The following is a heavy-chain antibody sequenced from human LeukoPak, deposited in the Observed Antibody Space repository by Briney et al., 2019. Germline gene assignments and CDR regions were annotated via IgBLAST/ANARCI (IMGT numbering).Heavy chain of an antibody. CDR1: GFTYSNYA. D-gene: IGHD4-23*01. V-gene: IGHV3-23*01. Sequence: GGSLRLSCAVSGFTYSNYAMNWVRQAPGKGLEWVSAISHSGDRTYFADPVKGRFTISRDNAKNTLYLQMNSLRAEDTAIYYCAKGGGAYGGIDYWGQGTLVTVSS. CDR3: AKGGGAYGGIDY. CDR2: ISHSGDRT. J-gene: IGHJ4*02.